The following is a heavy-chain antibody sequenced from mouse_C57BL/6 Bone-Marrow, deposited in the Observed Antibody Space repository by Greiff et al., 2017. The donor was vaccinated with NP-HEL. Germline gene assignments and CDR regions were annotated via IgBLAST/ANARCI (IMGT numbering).Heavy chain of an antibody. CDR3: ARHEPDYFDY. V-gene: IGHV5-6*01. CDR1: GFTFSSYG. Sequence: VQLKESGGDLVKPGGSLKLSCAASGFTFSSYGMSWVRQTPDKRLEWVATISSGGSYTYYPDSVKGRFTISRDNAKNTLYLQMSSLKSEDTAMYYCARHEPDYFDYWGQGTTLTVSS. J-gene: IGHJ2*01. CDR2: ISSGGSYT.